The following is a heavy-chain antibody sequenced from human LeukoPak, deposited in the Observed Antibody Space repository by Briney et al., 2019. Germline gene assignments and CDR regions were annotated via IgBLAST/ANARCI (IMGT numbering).Heavy chain of an antibody. D-gene: IGHD1-20*01. Sequence: SQTLSLTCVISGDSVSSNSAAWNWIWQSPSRGLEWLERTYYRSRWFKDYAVSVKSRITIYSDTSKNQFSLQLNSVTPEDTAMYYCARDQGLTYGNWFDPWGPGILVTVSS. CDR3: ARDQGLTYGNWFDP. CDR2: TYYRSRWFK. CDR1: GDSVSSNSAA. J-gene: IGHJ5*02. V-gene: IGHV6-1*01.